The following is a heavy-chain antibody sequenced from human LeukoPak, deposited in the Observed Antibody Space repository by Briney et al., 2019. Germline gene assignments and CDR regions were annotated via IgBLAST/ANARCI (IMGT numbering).Heavy chain of an antibody. D-gene: IGHD6-19*01. Sequence: GGSLRLSCAASGFTFSSYEMNWVRQAPGKGLEWVSYISSSGSTIYYADSVKGRFTISRDNAKNSLYLQMNSLRAEDTAVYYCARDSYSSGWLWDYWGQGTLVTVSS. V-gene: IGHV3-48*03. J-gene: IGHJ4*02. CDR3: ARDSYSSGWLWDY. CDR2: ISSSGSTI. CDR1: GFTFSSYE.